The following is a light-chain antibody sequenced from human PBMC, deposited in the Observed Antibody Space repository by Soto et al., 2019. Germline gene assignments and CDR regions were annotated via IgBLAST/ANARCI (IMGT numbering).Light chain of an antibody. J-gene: IGKJ4*01. Sequence: DIQMPPSHSTLSGSVGYRFHITVRASQSISSWLAWYQQKPGKAHKLMIYDASSLESGVTSRFSGSGSGTEFTLTISSMQPDDFATYYCQQTNSFPLTCGGGTTGDIK. CDR1: QSISSW. CDR2: DAS. V-gene: IGKV1-5*01. CDR3: QQTNSFPLT.